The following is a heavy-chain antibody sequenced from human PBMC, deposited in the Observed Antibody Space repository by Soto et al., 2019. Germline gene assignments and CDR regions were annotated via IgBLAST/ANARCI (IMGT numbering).Heavy chain of an antibody. V-gene: IGHV4-39*01. CDR3: ARQPTTGDTDLWFDP. Sequence: SSETLSLTCTVSGGSISSSSYYWGWIRQPPGKGLEWIGNIYYSGSTYYNPSLASRVTVSVDTSKNQFSLKLRSVTVADTAVYYCARQPTTGDTDLWFDPWGQGTLVTVSS. D-gene: IGHD2-21*01. J-gene: IGHJ5*02. CDR2: IYYSGST. CDR1: GGSISSSSYY.